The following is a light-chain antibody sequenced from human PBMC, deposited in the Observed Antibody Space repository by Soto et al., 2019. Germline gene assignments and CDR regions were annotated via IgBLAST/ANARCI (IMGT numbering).Light chain of an antibody. Sequence: SYELTQPPSVSVAPGKTARITCGGNNIGSKSVHWYQQKPGQAPVLVIYYDSDRPSGIPERFSGSNSGNTATLTISRVEAGDEADYYCQLWDSSSDHLYVFGTGTKVTV. CDR1: NIGSKS. CDR3: QLWDSSSDHLYV. CDR2: YDS. J-gene: IGLJ1*01. V-gene: IGLV3-21*04.